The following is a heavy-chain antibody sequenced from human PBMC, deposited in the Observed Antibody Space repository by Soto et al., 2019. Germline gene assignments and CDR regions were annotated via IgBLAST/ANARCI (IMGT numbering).Heavy chain of an antibody. J-gene: IGHJ4*02. V-gene: IGHV4-31*03. D-gene: IGHD1-1*01. CDR1: GGSISSGGYY. CDR3: ARVSTNGYYFDY. CDR2: IYYSGTA. Sequence: QVQLQESGPGLVKPSQTLSLTCTVSGGSISSGGYYWSWIRQHPGKGLEWFGYIYYSGTAYYNPSLKSRVTISVDTPKNQFDLKLSSVTAADTAVYYCARVSTNGYYFDYWGQGTLVTVSS.